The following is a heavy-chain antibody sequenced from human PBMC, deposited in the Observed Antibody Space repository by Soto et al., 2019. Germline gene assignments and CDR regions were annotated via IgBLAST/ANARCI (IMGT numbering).Heavy chain of an antibody. CDR3: AREDHSSGFAGTFQN. V-gene: IGHV3-30-3*01. Sequence: GGSLRLSCAASGFTFSTSVMHWVRQAPGKGLEWMTGISYDGNSEHYADSVRGRFSISRDNSKNTLYLQMDSLTAEDTALYYCAREDHSSGFAGTFQNWGQGTLVTVSS. J-gene: IGHJ1*01. CDR2: ISYDGNSE. D-gene: IGHD3-22*01. CDR1: GFTFSTSV.